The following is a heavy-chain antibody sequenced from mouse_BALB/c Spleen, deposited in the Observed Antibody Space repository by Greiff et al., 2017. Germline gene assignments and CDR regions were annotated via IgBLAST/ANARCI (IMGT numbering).Heavy chain of an antibody. D-gene: IGHD4-1*01. V-gene: IGHV3-6*02. CDR2: ISYDGSN. CDR3: ARGLGGLDY. Sequence: EVQLVESGPGLVKPSQSLSLTCSVTGYSITSGYYWNWIRQSPGNKLEWMGYISYDGSNNYNPSLKNRISITRDTSKNQFFLKLNSVTTEDTATYYCARGLGGLDYWGQGTTLTVSS. J-gene: IGHJ2*01. CDR1: GYSITSGYY.